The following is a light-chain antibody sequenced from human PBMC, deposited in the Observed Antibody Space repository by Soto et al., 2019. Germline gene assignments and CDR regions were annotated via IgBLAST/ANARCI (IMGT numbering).Light chain of an antibody. J-gene: IGKJ1*01. V-gene: IGKV1-39*01. CDR2: GAS. CDR1: QNSNNY. Sequence: DIQMTQSPSSLSASVGDRVTITCRASQNSNNYLNWFQQRPGKTPKLLIYGASGLESGVPSRFSGSGSGTDFTLTISSLQPEDSATYYCQQSYSVVWTFGQGTKVEIK. CDR3: QQSYSVVWT.